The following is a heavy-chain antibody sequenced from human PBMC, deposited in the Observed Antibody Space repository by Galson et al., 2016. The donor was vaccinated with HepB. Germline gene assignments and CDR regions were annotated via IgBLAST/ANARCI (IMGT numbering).Heavy chain of an antibody. D-gene: IGHD1-26*01. CDR3: ARGDIVGAIFDY. CDR2: ISSSSSYI. Sequence: SLRLSCAASGFTSSSYSMNWVRQAPGKGLEWVSSISSSSSYIYYADSVKGRFTISRDNAKNSLYLQMNSLRAEDTAVYYCARGDIVGAIFDYWGQGTLVTVSS. V-gene: IGHV3-21*01. CDR1: GFTSSSYS. J-gene: IGHJ4*02.